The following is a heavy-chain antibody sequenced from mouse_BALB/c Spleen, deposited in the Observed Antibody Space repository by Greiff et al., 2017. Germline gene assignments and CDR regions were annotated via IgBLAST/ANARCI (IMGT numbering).Heavy chain of an antibody. CDR3: ARRGAMDY. CDR2: INPSNGRT. V-gene: IGHV1S81*02. CDR1: GYTFTSYW. J-gene: IGHJ4*01. Sequence: QVQLQQPGAELVKPGASVKLSCKASGYTFTSYWMHWVKQRPGQGLEWIGEINPSNGRTNYNEKFKSKATLTVDKSSSTAYMQLSSLTSEDSAVYYGARRGAMDYWGQGTAVTVSS.